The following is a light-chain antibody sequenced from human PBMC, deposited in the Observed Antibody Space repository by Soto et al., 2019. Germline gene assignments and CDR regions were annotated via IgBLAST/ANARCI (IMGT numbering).Light chain of an antibody. J-gene: IGKJ4*01. CDR1: QSVLYSSNNKNY. CDR2: WAS. CDR3: QQYYSIPPT. V-gene: IGKV4-1*01. Sequence: DIVMTPTKNSLAVSLAEMATINCKSIQSVLYSSNNKNYLTWYQHKPGQPPKLLIYWASTRKSGVPDRFSGSGSGTDFTLTISSLQAEDVAVYYCQQYYSIPPTFGGGPKVDIK.